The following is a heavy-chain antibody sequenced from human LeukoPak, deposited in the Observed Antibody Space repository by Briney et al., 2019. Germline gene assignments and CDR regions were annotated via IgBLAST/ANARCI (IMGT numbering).Heavy chain of an antibody. CDR1: GFTFSTYV. V-gene: IGHV3-23*01. J-gene: IGHJ4*02. CDR3: AKEKLRYYDY. Sequence: GGSLRLSCEASGFTFSTYVMSWVRQAPGKGLECVSSISGSGGTTYYADSAKGRFTISRDNSKNTVYLQMSSLTVEDTAIYYCAKEKLRYYDYWGQGALVTVSS. D-gene: IGHD3-16*01. CDR2: ISGSGGTT.